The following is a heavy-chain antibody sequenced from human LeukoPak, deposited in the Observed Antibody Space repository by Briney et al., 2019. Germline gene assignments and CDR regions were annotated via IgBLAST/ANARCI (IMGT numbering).Heavy chain of an antibody. Sequence: GGSLRLSCAASGFTFSSYAMSWVRQAPGKGLEWVSAISGSGGSTYYADSVKGRFTISRDNSKNTLYLQMNSLRAEDTAVYYCPKPLGPNTGNWNDRRDTNYYFDYWGQGTLVTVSS. CDR2: ISGSGGST. J-gene: IGHJ4*02. CDR1: GFTFSSYA. V-gene: IGHV3-23*01. D-gene: IGHD1-20*01. CDR3: PKPLGPNTGNWNDRRDTNYYFDY.